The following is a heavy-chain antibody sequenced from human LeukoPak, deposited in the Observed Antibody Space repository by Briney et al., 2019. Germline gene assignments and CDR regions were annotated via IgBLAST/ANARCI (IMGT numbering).Heavy chain of an antibody. CDR2: ISANNGNT. J-gene: IGHJ6*03. V-gene: IGHV1-18*01. CDR3: ARDGGSGSYYSLYYYYYYVDV. CDR1: GYTFTSYG. Sequence: ASVKVSCKASGYTFTSYGVSWVRQAPGQGLEWIGWISANNGNTNYAQKLQGRVTMTTDTSTSTAYMELRSLRSDDTAVYYCARDGGSGSYYSLYYYYYYVDVWGKGTTVTVSS. D-gene: IGHD3-10*01.